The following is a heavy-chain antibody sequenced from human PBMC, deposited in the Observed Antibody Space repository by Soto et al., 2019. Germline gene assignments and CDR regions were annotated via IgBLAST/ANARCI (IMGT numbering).Heavy chain of an antibody. V-gene: IGHV2-5*02. CDR2: IYWDDDK. CDR1: GFALNTYGVA. D-gene: IGHD6-13*01. Sequence: QITLKESGPTLVKPTQTLTLTCTFSGFALNTYGVAVAWIRQPPGKALEWTALIYWDDDKRYSPSLKSRLTITKDTSKNQVVLTMTNMDPVDTATYYCAHNRIVASAGTGYFDYWGQGTLVTVSS. J-gene: IGHJ4*02. CDR3: AHNRIVASAGTGYFDY.